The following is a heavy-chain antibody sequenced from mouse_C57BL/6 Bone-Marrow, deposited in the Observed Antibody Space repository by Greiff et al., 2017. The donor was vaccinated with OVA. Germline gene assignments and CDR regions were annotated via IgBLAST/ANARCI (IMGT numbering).Heavy chain of an antibody. CDR2: IYPGSGST. D-gene: IGHD1-1*01. CDR1: GYTFTSYW. V-gene: IGHV1-55*01. Sequence: VQLQQSGAELVKPGASVKMSCKASGYTFTSYWITWVKQRPGQGLEWIGDIYPGSGSTNYNEKFKSKATLTVDTSSSTAYMQLSSLTSEDSAVYYCARWGFITTGPYVWGTGTTVTVSS. J-gene: IGHJ1*03. CDR3: ARWGFITTGPYV.